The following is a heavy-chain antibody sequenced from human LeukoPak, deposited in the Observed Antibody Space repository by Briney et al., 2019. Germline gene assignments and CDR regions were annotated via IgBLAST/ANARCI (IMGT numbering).Heavy chain of an antibody. Sequence: GGSLRLSCAASGFTFNNYAMSWVRQAPGKGLEWVSVIYSGGSTYYADSVKGRFTISRDNSKNTLYLQMNSLRAEDTAVYYCARGRYSSSWYPLYWGQGTLVTVSS. J-gene: IGHJ4*02. V-gene: IGHV3-53*01. CDR1: GFTFNNYA. CDR2: IYSGGST. CDR3: ARGRYSSSWYPLY. D-gene: IGHD6-13*01.